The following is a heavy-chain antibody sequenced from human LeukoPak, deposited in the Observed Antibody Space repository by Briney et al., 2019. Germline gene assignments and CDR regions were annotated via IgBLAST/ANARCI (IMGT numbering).Heavy chain of an antibody. Sequence: PGGSLRLSCAASGVTFSSYWMSWVRQTPGKGLEWVANMNQDGSGKYYLDSVKGRFTISRDNAENSVFLQMNSLRAEDTAVYYCAKDIRAGYYVGAFDIWGQGTMVTVSS. D-gene: IGHD3-22*01. CDR1: GVTFSSYW. J-gene: IGHJ3*02. CDR3: AKDIRAGYYVGAFDI. CDR2: MNQDGSGK. V-gene: IGHV3-7*03.